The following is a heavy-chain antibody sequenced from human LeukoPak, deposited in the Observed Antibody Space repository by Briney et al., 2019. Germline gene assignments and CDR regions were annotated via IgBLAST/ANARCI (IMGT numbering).Heavy chain of an antibody. Sequence: GASVKVSCKASGGTFSSYAISWVRQAPGQGLEWMGGIIPIFGTANYAQKFQGRVTITTDESTSTAYMELSGLRSEDTAVYYCARERVYSGSYSYFDYWGQGTLVTVSS. CDR1: GGTFSSYA. CDR2: IIPIFGTA. CDR3: ARERVYSGSYSYFDY. V-gene: IGHV1-69*05. J-gene: IGHJ4*02. D-gene: IGHD1-26*01.